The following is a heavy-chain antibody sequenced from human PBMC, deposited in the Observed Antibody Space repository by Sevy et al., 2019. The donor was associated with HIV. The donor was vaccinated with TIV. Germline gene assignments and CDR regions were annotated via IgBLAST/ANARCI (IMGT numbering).Heavy chain of an antibody. D-gene: IGHD5-18*01. J-gene: IGHJ4*02. CDR1: GFNLGDYA. CDR3: IGSRQLGYTAMVPDY. CDR2: MRSKAFAGTT. Sequence: GGSLRLSCSTSGFNLGDYAMSWVRQSPGKGLEWVGFMRSKAFAGTTEYAASVKGRFTISKDDSKASAHLQMNSLRAEDTGVYYGIGSRQLGYTAMVPDYWGQGTLVTVSS. V-gene: IGHV3-49*04.